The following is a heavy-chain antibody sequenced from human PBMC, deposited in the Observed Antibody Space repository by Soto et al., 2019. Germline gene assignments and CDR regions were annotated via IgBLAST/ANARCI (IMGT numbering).Heavy chain of an antibody. V-gene: IGHV3-48*01. CDR3: ARAGVATTVTTVDYYYMDV. CDR2: ISSSSSTI. Sequence: EVQLVESGGGLVQPGGSLRLSCAASGFTFSSYSMNWVRQAPGKGLEWVSYISSSSSTIYYADSVKGRFTISRDNAKNSLYLQRNSLRAEDTAVYYCARAGVATTVTTVDYYYMDVWGKGTTVTVSS. D-gene: IGHD4-17*01. CDR1: GFTFSSYS. J-gene: IGHJ6*03.